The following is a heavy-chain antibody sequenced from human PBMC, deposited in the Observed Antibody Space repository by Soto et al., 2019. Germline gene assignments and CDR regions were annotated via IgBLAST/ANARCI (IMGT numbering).Heavy chain of an antibody. V-gene: IGHV4-38-2*02. CDR1: GYSISSGSY. CDR2: IYHGGTT. Sequence: SETLSLTCTVSGYSISSGSYWAWIRQPPGKGPEWIASIYHGGTTFYNPSLKSRITISVDTSNNQFSLKLSSVTAADTAVYYCARVAASYSSGWWGYFDYWGQGTLVTVS. D-gene: IGHD6-19*01. J-gene: IGHJ4*02. CDR3: ARVAASYSSGWWGYFDY.